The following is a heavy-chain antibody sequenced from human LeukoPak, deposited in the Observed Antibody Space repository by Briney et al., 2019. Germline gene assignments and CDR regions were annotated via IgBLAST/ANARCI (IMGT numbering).Heavy chain of an antibody. CDR3: AHHGGGTIRIAAFDI. Sequence: GTSLRLSCAASGFTFNSYGMNWVRQAPGKGLEWVTLISYDGDEKYYVDSVKGRFTISRDNSKNTLYLQLNSLRAEDTAIYYCAHHGGGTIRIAAFDIWGQGTMVTVSS. D-gene: IGHD3-3*01. CDR1: GFTFNSYG. CDR2: ISYDGDEK. V-gene: IGHV3-30*03. J-gene: IGHJ3*02.